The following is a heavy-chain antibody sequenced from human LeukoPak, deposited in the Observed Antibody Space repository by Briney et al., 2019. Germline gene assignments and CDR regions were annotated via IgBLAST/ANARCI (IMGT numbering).Heavy chain of an antibody. V-gene: IGHV3-7*01. CDR3: ARDKFGGTDY. CDR2: IKQDGSEK. CDR1: GFTFGDYA. Sequence: PGGSLRLSCTASGFTFGDYAMSWVRQAPGKGLEWVANIKQDGSEKYYVDSVKGRFTISRDNAKNSLYLQMNSLRAEDTAVYYCARDKFGGTDYWGQGTLVSVSS. D-gene: IGHD3-16*01. J-gene: IGHJ4*02.